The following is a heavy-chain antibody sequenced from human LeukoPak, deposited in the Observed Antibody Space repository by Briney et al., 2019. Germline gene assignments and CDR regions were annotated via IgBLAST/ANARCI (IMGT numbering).Heavy chain of an antibody. Sequence: GASLKISCKGPDYSFTTYWIGWVRQMPGKGLECMGIIYPGDSDTRYSPSFQGQVTISADKSISTAYLQWSSLKASDTAMYYCARHRGGGYPTKKNGGSCYYDYWGQGTLVTVSS. CDR1: DYSFTTYW. CDR2: IYPGDSDT. V-gene: IGHV5-51*01. D-gene: IGHD2-15*01. CDR3: ARHRGGGYPTKKNGGSCYYDY. J-gene: IGHJ4*02.